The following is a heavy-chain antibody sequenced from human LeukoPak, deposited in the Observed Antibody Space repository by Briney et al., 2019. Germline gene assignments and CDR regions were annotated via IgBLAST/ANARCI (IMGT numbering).Heavy chain of an antibody. Sequence: PSETLSLTCAVYGGSFSGYYWSWIRQPPGKGLEWIGEVNHSGSTYYNPSLKSRVTISVDTSKNQFSLKLSSVTAADTAVYYCARVGQWLEKGFDYWGQGTLVTVSS. D-gene: IGHD6-19*01. J-gene: IGHJ4*02. CDR3: ARVGQWLEKGFDY. CDR1: GGSFSGYY. CDR2: VNHSGST. V-gene: IGHV4-34*01.